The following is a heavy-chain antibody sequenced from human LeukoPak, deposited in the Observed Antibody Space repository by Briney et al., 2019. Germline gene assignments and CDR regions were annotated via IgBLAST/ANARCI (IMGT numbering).Heavy chain of an antibody. Sequence: GGSLRLSCAASGFTFDDHGMHWVRQAPGKGLEWVSGISWSSGIIGYADSVKGRFTISRDNAKNSLYLQMDSLRAEDTALYYCAKDTGRPTDAVTMEDNAFDIWGQGTMVTVSS. J-gene: IGHJ3*02. V-gene: IGHV3-9*01. D-gene: IGHD3-3*01. CDR1: GFTFDDHG. CDR3: AKDTGRPTDAVTMEDNAFDI. CDR2: ISWSSGII.